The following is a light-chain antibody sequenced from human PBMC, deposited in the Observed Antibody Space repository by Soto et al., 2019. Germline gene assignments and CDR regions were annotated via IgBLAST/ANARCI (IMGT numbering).Light chain of an antibody. CDR1: SSDVGGYKY. CDR2: EVS. J-gene: IGLJ2*01. CDR3: RSYTRSTTLL. Sequence: QSALTQPASVSGSPGQSITISCTGTSSDVGGYKYVSWYQQHPGKAPKLMIYEVSNRPSGVSNRFSGSKSCNTASLTISGLQAEDEADYYCRSYTRSTTLLVGGGTQLTVL. V-gene: IGLV2-14*01.